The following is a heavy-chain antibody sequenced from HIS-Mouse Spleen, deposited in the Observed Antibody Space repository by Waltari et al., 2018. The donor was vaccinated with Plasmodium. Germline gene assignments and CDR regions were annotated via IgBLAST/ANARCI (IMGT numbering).Heavy chain of an antibody. CDR2: ISSSSSYK. V-gene: IGHV3-21*01. CDR1: GFPFRYYP. D-gene: IGHD3-9*01. Sequence: EVQLVESGGGLVKPGGSLRLSCAASGFPFRYYPLHWVRQAPGKGLEWVSSISSSSSYKYYADSVKGRFTISRDNAKNSLYLQMNSLRAEDTAVYYCAREDILTGYYNDYWYFDLWGRGSLVTVSS. CDR3: AREDILTGYYNDYWYFDL. J-gene: IGHJ2*01.